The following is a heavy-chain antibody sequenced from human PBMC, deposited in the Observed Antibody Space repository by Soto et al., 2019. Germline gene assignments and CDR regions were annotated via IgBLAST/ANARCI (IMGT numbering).Heavy chain of an antibody. CDR2: ISGSGGST. D-gene: IGHD3-3*01. CDR3: ANGLGFGVVIWFDY. J-gene: IGHJ4*02. CDR1: GFTFSSYA. V-gene: IGHV3-23*01. Sequence: EVQLLESGGGLVQPGGSLRLSCAASGFTFSSYAMSWVRQAPGKGLEWVSAISGSGGSTYYADSVKGRFTISRDNSKNTLYLQMNSLGAEDTAVYYCANGLGFGVVIWFDYWGQGTLVTVSS.